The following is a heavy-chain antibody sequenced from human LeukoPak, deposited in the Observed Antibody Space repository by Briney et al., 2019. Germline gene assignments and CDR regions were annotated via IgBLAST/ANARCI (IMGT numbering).Heavy chain of an antibody. CDR1: GFTFSSYP. Sequence: GGSLRLSCAASGFTFSSYPMHWVRQAPGKGLVWVSRINSDGSSTSYADSVKGRFTISRDNAKNTLYLQVNSLRAEDTAVYYCATSNSGSSLDWGQGTLVTVSS. V-gene: IGHV3-74*01. CDR3: ATSNSGSSLD. J-gene: IGHJ4*02. D-gene: IGHD6-19*01. CDR2: INSDGSST.